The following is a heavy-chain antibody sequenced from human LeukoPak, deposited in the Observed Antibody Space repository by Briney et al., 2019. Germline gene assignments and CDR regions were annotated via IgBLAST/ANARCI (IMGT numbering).Heavy chain of an antibody. J-gene: IGHJ4*02. CDR1: GGSFSGYY. CDR2: INHSGST. V-gene: IGHV4-34*01. D-gene: IGHD2-2*01. Sequence: KPSETLSLTCAVYGGSFSGYYWSWIRQPPGKGLEWIGEINHSGSTNYNPSLKSRVTISVDASKNQFSLKLSSVTAADTAVYYCARGSPDIVVVPAAAAPSYCFDYWGQGTLVTVSS. CDR3: ARGSPDIVVVPAAAAPSYCFDY.